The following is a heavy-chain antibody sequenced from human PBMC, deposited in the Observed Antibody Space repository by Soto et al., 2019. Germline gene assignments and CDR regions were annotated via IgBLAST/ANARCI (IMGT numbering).Heavy chain of an antibody. CDR2: MNPNSGDT. CDR1: GYNFTNYD. Sequence: GASVKVSCKASGYNFTNYDISWVRQASGQGLEWMGWMNPNSGDTGFAQNFQGRVTMTRNTSISTAYMELGSLTSEDTAVYYCARGGGIVVVTAPYDHWG. J-gene: IGHJ4*01. CDR3: ARGGGIVVVTAPYDH. V-gene: IGHV1-8*01. D-gene: IGHD2-21*02.